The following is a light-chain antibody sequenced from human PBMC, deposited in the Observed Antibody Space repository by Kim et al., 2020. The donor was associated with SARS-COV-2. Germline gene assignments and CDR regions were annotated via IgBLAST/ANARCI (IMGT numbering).Light chain of an antibody. J-gene: IGKJ1*01. V-gene: IGKV1-5*03. CDR3: KQYETYWT. CDR2: QAS. CDR1: QSVDSW. Sequence: DIQMTQSPSTLSAFVGNRVTITCRASQSVDSWLAWYQQQPGKAPKLLIYQASKLSSGVPSRFSGSGSGTDFTLTISNLQPDDSAIYYCKQYETYWTFGPGTKVEIK.